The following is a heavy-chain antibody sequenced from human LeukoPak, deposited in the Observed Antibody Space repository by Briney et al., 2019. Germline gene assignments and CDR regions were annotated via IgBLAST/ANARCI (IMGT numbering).Heavy chain of an antibody. Sequence: SETLSLTCTVSGGSISSSSYYWGWIRQPPGKGLEWIGSMYYSGSAYYNPSLKSRVTISVDQSKNQFSLKLSSVTAADTAVYYCARSAPDRPQWSQGSIDYRGQGTLDTVSS. CDR1: GGSISSSSYY. D-gene: IGHD6-19*01. V-gene: IGHV4-39*01. CDR3: ARSAPDRPQWSQGSIDY. J-gene: IGHJ4*02. CDR2: MYYSGSA.